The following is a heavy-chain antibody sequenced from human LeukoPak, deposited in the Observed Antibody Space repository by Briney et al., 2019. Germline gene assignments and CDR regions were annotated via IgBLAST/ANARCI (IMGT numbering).Heavy chain of an antibody. V-gene: IGHV4-4*09. J-gene: IGHJ5*02. CDR2: IYTSGST. D-gene: IGHD6-6*01. CDR3: ARQSLSSSGNWFDP. CDR1: GGSISSYY. Sequence: SETLSLTCTVSGGSISSYYWSWIRQPPGKGLEWIGYIYTSGSTNYNPSLKSRVTISVDTSKNQFSLKLSSVTAADTAVYYCARQSLSSSGNWFDPWGQGTLVTVSP.